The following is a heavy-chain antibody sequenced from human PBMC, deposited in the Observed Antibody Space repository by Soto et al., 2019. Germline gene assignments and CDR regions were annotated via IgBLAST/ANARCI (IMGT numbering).Heavy chain of an antibody. V-gene: IGHV3-23*01. CDR3: AKDENWNSLFAY. D-gene: IGHD1-7*01. CDR1: GFTFSNYA. CDR2: INGDGTST. Sequence: GGSLRLSCAASGFTFSNYAVSWVRQAPGKGLEWVSAINGDGTSTYYADSVKGRFTISRDNSKNTLYLQMNSLRAEDTAVYYWAKDENWNSLFAYWGQGTLVTVAS. J-gene: IGHJ4*02.